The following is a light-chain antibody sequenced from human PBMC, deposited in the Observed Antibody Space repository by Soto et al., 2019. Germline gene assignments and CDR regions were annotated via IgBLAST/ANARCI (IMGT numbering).Light chain of an antibody. CDR1: QSISSW. J-gene: IGKJ1*01. CDR3: QQYNSYLWT. V-gene: IGKV1-5*01. CDR2: DAS. Sequence: DIQMTQSPSTLSASVGDRVTITCRASQSISSWLAWYQQKPGKAPKLLIYDASSLESGVPSRFSGSGSWTEFTLTISSLQPDDFATYYCQQYNSYLWTFGQGTKVDIK.